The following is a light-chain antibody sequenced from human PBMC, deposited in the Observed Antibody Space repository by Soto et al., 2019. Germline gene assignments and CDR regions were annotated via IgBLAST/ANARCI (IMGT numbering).Light chain of an antibody. CDR2: GNT. V-gene: IGLV1-40*01. J-gene: IGLJ1*01. Sequence: QSVLTQPPSVAGAPGQRVTISCTGSSSNIGAGYEVHWYQHLPGKAPKLLIYGNTNRPSGVPDRFSGSKSGTSASLAITGLQAEDEADYSCQSYDTSLSASYVFGGGTKGTVL. CDR1: SSNIGAGYE. CDR3: QSYDTSLSASYV.